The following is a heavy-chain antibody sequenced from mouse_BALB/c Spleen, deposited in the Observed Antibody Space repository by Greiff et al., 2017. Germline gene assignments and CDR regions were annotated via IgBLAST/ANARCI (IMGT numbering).Heavy chain of an antibody. D-gene: IGHD2-14*01. J-gene: IGHJ4*01. CDR3: ARYRYDDYYAMDY. V-gene: IGHV5-17*02. Sequence: EVKVVESGGGLVQPGGSRKLSCAASGFTFSSFGMHWVRQAPEKGLEWVAYISSGSSTIYYADTVKGRFTISRDNPKNTLFLQMTSLRSEDTAMYYCARYRYDDYYAMDYWGQGTSVTVSS. CDR2: ISSGSSTI. CDR1: GFTFSSFG.